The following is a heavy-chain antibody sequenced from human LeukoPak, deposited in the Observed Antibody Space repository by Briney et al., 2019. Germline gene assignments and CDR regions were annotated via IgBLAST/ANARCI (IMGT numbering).Heavy chain of an antibody. J-gene: IGHJ5*02. V-gene: IGHV4-38-2*02. D-gene: IGHD3-22*01. CDR3: ARGESSGSNWFDP. CDR2: IYHSGST. Sequence: SETLSLTCTVSGYSISSGYYWGWIRQPPGKGLEWIGSIYHSGSTYYNPSLKSRVTISVDTSKKQFSLKLSSVTAADTAVYYCARGESSGSNWFDPWGQGTLVTVSS. CDR1: GYSISSGYY.